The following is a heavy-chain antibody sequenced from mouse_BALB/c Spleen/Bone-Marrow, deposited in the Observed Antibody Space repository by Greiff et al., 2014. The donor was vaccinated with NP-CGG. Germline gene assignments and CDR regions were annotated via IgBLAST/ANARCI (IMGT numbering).Heavy chain of an antibody. CDR3: AESKMGYCPNDY. CDR2: ISDGGNYS. Sequence: EVQGVESGGGLVKPGGSLKLSCAASGFTFSDYYIYWLRQTPEKRLEWVATISDGGNYSYYPDSVKGRFTISRDNAKNNLYLQMGSLKVEGPTMFFCAESKMGYCPNDYRGQGTSVTVFS. V-gene: IGHV5-4*02. J-gene: IGHJ4*01. CDR1: GFTFSDYY.